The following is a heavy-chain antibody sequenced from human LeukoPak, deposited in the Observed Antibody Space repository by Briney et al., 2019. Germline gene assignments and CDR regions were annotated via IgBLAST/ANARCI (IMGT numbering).Heavy chain of an antibody. D-gene: IGHD1-14*01. J-gene: IGHJ4*02. Sequence: GGSLRLSCAASGFTFSSYGMLWVRQSPGKGLEWVAFIRYDGNVKFYADSMKGRFTISRDNSKNTLYLHINSLRPEDTALYYCVKDNPLDYWGQGTLVIVSS. V-gene: IGHV3-30*02. CDR2: IRYDGNVK. CDR3: VKDNPLDY. CDR1: GFTFSSYG.